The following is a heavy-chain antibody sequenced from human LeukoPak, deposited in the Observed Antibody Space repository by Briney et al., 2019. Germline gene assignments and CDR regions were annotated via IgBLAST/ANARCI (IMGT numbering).Heavy chain of an antibody. Sequence: ASVTVSCKASGYTFTNYGISWVRQAPGQGLEWMGWISAYNGNTNFAQKLQDRVTMTTDTSTSTAYMELRSLRSDDTAVYYCARDCWLAYPCGYGMDVWGQGTTVTVSS. CDR3: ARDCWLAYPCGYGMDV. CDR2: ISAYNGNT. D-gene: IGHD6-19*01. V-gene: IGHV1-18*01. J-gene: IGHJ6*02. CDR1: GYTFTNYG.